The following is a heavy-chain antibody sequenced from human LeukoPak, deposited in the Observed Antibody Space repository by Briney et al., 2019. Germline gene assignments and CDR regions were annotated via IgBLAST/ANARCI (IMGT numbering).Heavy chain of an antibody. Sequence: GGSLRLSCAASGFTFSSYGMHWVRQAPGKGLEWVAVICDDGSNKYYADSVKGRFTISRDNSKNTLYLQMDSLRAEDTAVYYCARPPVTTDYYGMEVCGKG. J-gene: IGHJ6*04. CDR1: GFTFSSYG. CDR3: ARPPVTTDYYGMEV. CDR2: ICDDGSNK. D-gene: IGHD4-17*01. V-gene: IGHV3-33*01.